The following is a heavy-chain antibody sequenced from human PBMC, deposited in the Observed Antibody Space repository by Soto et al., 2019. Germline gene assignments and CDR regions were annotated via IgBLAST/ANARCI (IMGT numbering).Heavy chain of an antibody. V-gene: IGHV4-4*02. CDR3: VGAMVTGFYYYGMDV. CDR1: GGSISSSNW. Sequence: QVQLQESGPGLVKPSGTLSLTCAVSGGSISSSNWWSWVRQPPGKGLEWIGEIYHSGSTNYNPSLKSRVTISVDKSKNQFSLKLSSVTAADTAVYYCVGAMVTGFYYYGMDVWGQGTTVTVSS. D-gene: IGHD5-18*01. J-gene: IGHJ6*02. CDR2: IYHSGST.